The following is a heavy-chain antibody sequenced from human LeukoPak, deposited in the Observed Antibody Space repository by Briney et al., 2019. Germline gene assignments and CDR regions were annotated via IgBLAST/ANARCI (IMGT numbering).Heavy chain of an antibody. CDR3: AKPYYYGSRSYMDY. J-gene: IGHJ4*02. Sequence: QTGKSLRLSCAASGFTFSSYGMHWVRQAPGKGLEWVAVIWYDGRNKHYADSVKGRFTISRDNARNTLFLQMNSLRAEDTAVYYCAKPYYYGSRSYMDYWGQGTLVTVSS. CDR2: IWYDGRNK. D-gene: IGHD3-10*01. CDR1: GFTFSSYG. V-gene: IGHV3-33*06.